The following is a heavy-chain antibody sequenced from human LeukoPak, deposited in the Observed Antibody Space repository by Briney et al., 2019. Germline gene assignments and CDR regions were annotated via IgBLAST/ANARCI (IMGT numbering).Heavy chain of an antibody. CDR1: GYTFTSYY. J-gene: IGHJ4*02. CDR3: ARVVAAPAYFDY. D-gene: IGHD2-15*01. Sequence: ASVKVSCKASGYTFTSYYMHWVRQAPGQGLEWMGWINPNSGGTNYAQKFQGRVTMTRDTSISTAYMELSRLRSDDTAVYYCARVVAAPAYFDYWGQGTLVTVSS. V-gene: IGHV1-2*02. CDR2: INPNSGGT.